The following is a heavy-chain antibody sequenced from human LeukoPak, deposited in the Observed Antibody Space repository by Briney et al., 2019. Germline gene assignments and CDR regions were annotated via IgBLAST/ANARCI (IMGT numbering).Heavy chain of an antibody. D-gene: IGHD6-13*01. CDR2: INHSGST. V-gene: IGHV4-34*01. Sequence: SETLSLTCAVYGGSFSGYYRSWIRQPPGKGLEWIGEINHSGSTNYNPSLKGRVTISVDTSKNQFSLKLRSVTAADTAVYYCARVVGKYSSSWYYWGQGTLVTVSS. CDR3: ARVVGKYSSSWYY. CDR1: GGSFSGYY. J-gene: IGHJ4*02.